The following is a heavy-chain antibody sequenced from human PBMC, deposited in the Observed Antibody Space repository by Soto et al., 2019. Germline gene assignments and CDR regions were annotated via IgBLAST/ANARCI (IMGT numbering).Heavy chain of an antibody. CDR2: IYFRGNT. CDR1: GDSINSDKYY. Sequence: QLQLQESGPGLVKPSETLSLTCSVSGDSINSDKYYWGWIRQPPGKGLEWIGGIYFRGNTYYNPSLQTRATLSLDTSKSQFSLQLNSVTAADSAVYFCARLEGLATISYYFDFWGQGALVTVSS. J-gene: IGHJ4*02. V-gene: IGHV4-39*01. D-gene: IGHD3-9*01. CDR3: ARLEGLATISYYFDF.